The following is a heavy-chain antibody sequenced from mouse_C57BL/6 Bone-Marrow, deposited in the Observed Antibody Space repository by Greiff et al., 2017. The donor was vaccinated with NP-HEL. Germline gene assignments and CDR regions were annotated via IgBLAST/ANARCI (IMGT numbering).Heavy chain of an antibody. Sequence: EVMLVESGGGLVQPKGSLKLSCAASGFTFNTYAMHWVRQAPGKGLEWVARIRSKSSNYATYYADSVKDRFTISRDDSQSMLYLQMNNLKTEDTAMYYCVSTTVVAPYYAMDYWGQGTSVTVSS. CDR3: VSTTVVAPYYAMDY. V-gene: IGHV10-3*01. CDR2: IRSKSSNYAT. D-gene: IGHD1-1*01. J-gene: IGHJ4*01. CDR1: GFTFNTYA.